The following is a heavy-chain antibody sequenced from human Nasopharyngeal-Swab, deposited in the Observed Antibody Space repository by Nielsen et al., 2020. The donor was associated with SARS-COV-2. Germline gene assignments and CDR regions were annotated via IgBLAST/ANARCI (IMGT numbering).Heavy chain of an antibody. CDR3: AREGHSSGWYTPFDP. V-gene: IGHV3-74*01. CDR2: IKADGNHI. D-gene: IGHD6-19*01. J-gene: IGHJ5*02. Sequence: GESLKISCAGSGFTFSNYWMHWVRQAPGKGLVWVSQIKADGNHITYADSVKGRFTISRDNAKNTLYLQMNSLRAEDTAVYYCAREGHSSGWYTPFDPWGQGTLVTVSS. CDR1: GFTFSNYW.